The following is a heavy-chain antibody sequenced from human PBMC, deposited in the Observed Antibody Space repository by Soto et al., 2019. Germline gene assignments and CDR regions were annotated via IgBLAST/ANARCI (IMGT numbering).Heavy chain of an antibody. V-gene: IGHV1-18*04. CDR2: ISAYNGNT. CDR1: GYTFTIYG. Sequence: ASVKVSCKASGYTFTIYGISGVLQSPLQWLDWMGWISAYNGNTNYAQKLQGRVTMTTDTSTSTAYMELRSLRSDDTAVYYCARDRAYYDSSGSRAFFDYWGQGTLVTVSS. D-gene: IGHD3-22*01. J-gene: IGHJ4*02. CDR3: ARDRAYYDSSGSRAFFDY.